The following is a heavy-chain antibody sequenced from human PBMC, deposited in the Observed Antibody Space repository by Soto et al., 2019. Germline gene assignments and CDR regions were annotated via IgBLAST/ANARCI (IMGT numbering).Heavy chain of an antibody. J-gene: IGHJ4*02. CDR1: GESISSSSYY. CDR3: ARVVTAVARQFDY. V-gene: IGHV4-39*01. Sequence: PSETLSLTCIVSGESISSSSYYWGWIRQPPGKGLEWIGSIYYSGRTYYNPSFKSRVTISIDTSKNQFSLKLSSVTAADTAVYYCARVVTAVARQFDYWGQGTLVTVSS. D-gene: IGHD6-19*01. CDR2: IYYSGRT.